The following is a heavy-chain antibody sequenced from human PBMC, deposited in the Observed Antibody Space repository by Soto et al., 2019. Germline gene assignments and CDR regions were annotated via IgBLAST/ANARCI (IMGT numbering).Heavy chain of an antibody. CDR3: ARGSYGNY. J-gene: IGHJ4*02. Sequence: QVHLVQSGAEVKKPGASVKVSCKGSGYTFTSYGITWVRQAPGQGLEWMCWISAHNGNTDYAQKPQGRATVTRATSTSTAYMELRSLRSDDTAVSCCARGSYGNYWGQGALVTVSS. V-gene: IGHV1-18*01. CDR1: GYTFTSYG. D-gene: IGHD1-26*01. CDR2: ISAHNGNT.